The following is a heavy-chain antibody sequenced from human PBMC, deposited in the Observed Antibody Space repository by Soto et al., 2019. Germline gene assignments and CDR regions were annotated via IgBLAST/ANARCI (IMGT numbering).Heavy chain of an antibody. V-gene: IGHV1-2*02. D-gene: IGHD2-2*01. J-gene: IGHJ6*02. CDR1: GYTFTGYY. CDR2: INPQTGGT. CDR3: ARERYQVISDGMDV. Sequence: ASVKVSCKASGYTFTGYYIHWVREAPGQGLEWMGWINPQTGGTSYAQKFQGRVTLSRDTSINTAYLELSRLRFDDAAVYFCARERYQVISDGMDVWGQGTTVTVSS.